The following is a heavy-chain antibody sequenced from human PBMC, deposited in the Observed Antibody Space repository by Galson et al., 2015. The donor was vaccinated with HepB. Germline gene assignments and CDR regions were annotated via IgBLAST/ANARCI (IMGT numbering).Heavy chain of an antibody. CDR2: INDDGTTT. Sequence: SLRLSCAASGFTFSSYWMHWVRQVPGEGLVWLSSINDDGTTTNYADSVRGRFTISRDNAKNTLFLQMNGLRAEDTAIYYCTRGDIGSYYVYWGQGTPVTVSS. CDR1: GFTFSSYW. D-gene: IGHD1-26*01. V-gene: IGHV3-74*01. CDR3: TRGDIGSYYVY. J-gene: IGHJ4*02.